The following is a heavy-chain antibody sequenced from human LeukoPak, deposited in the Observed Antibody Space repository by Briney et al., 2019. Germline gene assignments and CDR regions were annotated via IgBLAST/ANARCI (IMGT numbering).Heavy chain of an antibody. CDR3: AKPYGSGSYYNLPFDY. Sequence: PGGSLRLSCAASGFTFSSYGMHWVRQAPGKGLEWVAVISYDGSNKYYADSVKGRFTISGDNSKNTLYLQMNSLRAEDTAVYYCAKPYGSGSYYNLPFDYWGQGTLVTVSS. V-gene: IGHV3-30*18. CDR2: ISYDGSNK. J-gene: IGHJ4*02. D-gene: IGHD3-10*01. CDR1: GFTFSSYG.